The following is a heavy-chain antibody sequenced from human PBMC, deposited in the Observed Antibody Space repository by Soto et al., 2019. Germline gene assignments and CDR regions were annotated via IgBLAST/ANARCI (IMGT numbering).Heavy chain of an antibody. D-gene: IGHD6-19*01. CDR1: GFTFSSYW. V-gene: IGHV3-74*01. CDR3: ARVQLRSTGWYP. J-gene: IGHJ5*02. Sequence: SLRLSCAASGFTFSSYWMHWVRQAPGKGLVWVSRINSDGSSTSYADSVEGRFTISRDNAKNTLYLQMNSLRAEDTAIYYCARVQLRSTGWYPWGQGTLVTVSS. CDR2: INSDGSST.